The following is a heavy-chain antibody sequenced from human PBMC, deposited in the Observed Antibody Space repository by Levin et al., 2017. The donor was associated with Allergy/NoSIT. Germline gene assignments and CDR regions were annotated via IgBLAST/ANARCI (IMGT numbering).Heavy chain of an antibody. CDR3: ARGPRSNQQIAWYFDR. J-gene: IGHJ2*01. V-gene: IGHV4-30-2*01. D-gene: IGHD4-11*01. CDR2: IYHSGST. Sequence: SQTLSLPCAVSGGSISSGGYSWSWIRQPPGKGLEWIGYIYHSGSTYYNPSLKSRVTISVDRSKNQFSLKLSSVTAADTAVYYCARGPRSNQQIAWYFDRWGRGTLVTVSS. CDR1: GGSISSGGYS.